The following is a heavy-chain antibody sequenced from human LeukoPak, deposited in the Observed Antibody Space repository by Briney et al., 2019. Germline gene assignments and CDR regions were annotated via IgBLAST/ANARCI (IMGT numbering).Heavy chain of an antibody. CDR1: GYTFTSYY. J-gene: IGHJ6*04. Sequence: SVKVSCKASGYTFTSYYMHWVRQAPGQGLEWMGIINPSGGSTSYAQKFQGRVTMTRDMSTSTVYMELSSLRSEDTAVYYCAREHYDFWSALDVWGKGTTVTVSS. CDR2: INPSGGST. D-gene: IGHD3-3*01. V-gene: IGHV1-46*01. CDR3: AREHYDFWSALDV.